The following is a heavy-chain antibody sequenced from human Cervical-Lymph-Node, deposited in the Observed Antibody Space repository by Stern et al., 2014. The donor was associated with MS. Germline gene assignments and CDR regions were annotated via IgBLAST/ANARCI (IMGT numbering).Heavy chain of an antibody. J-gene: IGHJ5*02. CDR3: VRDVRSMYDWDYFWFDP. CDR1: GDSISGSSDY. D-gene: IGHD1-7*01. V-gene: IGHV4-61*02. Sequence: QVQLQESGPGLVKPSQTLSLSCAVSGDSISGSSDYWSWIRQPAGRGLEWIGRIYPSGSTSSKPSLRSRVTMSVDTSQNQFSLKLSSVTAADTAVYYCVRDVRSMYDWDYFWFDPWGQGTLVTVSS. CDR2: IYPSGST.